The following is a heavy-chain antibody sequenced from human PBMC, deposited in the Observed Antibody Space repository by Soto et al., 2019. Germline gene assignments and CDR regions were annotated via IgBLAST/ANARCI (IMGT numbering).Heavy chain of an antibody. CDR1: GYTMYSGYY. CDR2: IDHSGYT. D-gene: IGHD3-3*01. V-gene: IGHV4-34*01. J-gene: IGHJ5*02. CDR3: ARVRDWFDP. Sequence: PSETLSLTCSVSGYTMYSGYYWNWIRQPPGKGLEWIGEIDHSGYTNYNPSLKSRVTISVDTSKNQFSLRLTSVTAADTAVYYCARVRDWFDPWGQGTLVTVSS.